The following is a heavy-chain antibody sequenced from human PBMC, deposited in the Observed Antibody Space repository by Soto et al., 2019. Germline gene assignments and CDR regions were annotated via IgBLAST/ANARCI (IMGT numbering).Heavy chain of an antibody. CDR2: IIPIFGTA. D-gene: IGHD3-22*01. CDR3: ARPSVGYYDSSGYYDY. V-gene: IGHV1-69*06. CDR1: GGTFSSYA. Sequence: QVQLVQSGAEVKKPGSSVKVSCKASGGTFSSYAITWVRQAPGPGLEWMGGIIPIFGTANYAQKFQGRVTITADKSTSTAYMELSSLRSEDTAVYYCARPSVGYYDSSGYYDYWGQGTLVTVSS. J-gene: IGHJ4*02.